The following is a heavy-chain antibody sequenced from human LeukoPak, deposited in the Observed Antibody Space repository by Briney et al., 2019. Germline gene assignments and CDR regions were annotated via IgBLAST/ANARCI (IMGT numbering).Heavy chain of an antibody. V-gene: IGHV3-7*05. CDR1: GFTFSSFR. Sequence: GGSLRLSCAASGFTFSSFRMSWVRQAPGKGLEWVANIKQDGSEKYYVDSVKGRFTISRDNAKNSLYLQMNSLRAEDTAVYYCARGRDGYNYFDYWGQGTLVTVSS. CDR3: ARGRDGYNYFDY. CDR2: IKQDGSEK. J-gene: IGHJ4*02. D-gene: IGHD5-24*01.